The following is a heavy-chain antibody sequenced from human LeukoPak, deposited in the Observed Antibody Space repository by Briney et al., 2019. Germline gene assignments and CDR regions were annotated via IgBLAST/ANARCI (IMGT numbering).Heavy chain of an antibody. CDR2: ISWNSGSI. D-gene: IGHD3-22*01. CDR3: AKNIQFPNYDGFDY. CDR1: GFTFDDYA. V-gene: IGHV3-9*01. Sequence: PGRSLRLSCAASGFTFDDYAMHWVRQAPGKGLERVSGISWNSGSIGYADSVKGRFTISRDNAKNSLYLQMNSLRAEDTALYYCAKNIQFPNYDGFDYWGQGTLVTVSS. J-gene: IGHJ4*02.